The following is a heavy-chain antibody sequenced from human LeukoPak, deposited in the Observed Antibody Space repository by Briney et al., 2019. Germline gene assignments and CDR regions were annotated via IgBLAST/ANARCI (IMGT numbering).Heavy chain of an antibody. Sequence: GGSRRLSCATSGFTFSCYGMHWVRQAPGKGLEWVAFIRNDGSTKYFADSVKGRFTIPSDNSKNTLYLQMNSLRAEDAAVYYCAKTHTSSWGIFDYWGQGTLVTVSS. D-gene: IGHD6-13*01. J-gene: IGHJ4*02. CDR1: GFTFSCYG. V-gene: IGHV3-30*02. CDR3: AKTHTSSWGIFDY. CDR2: IRNDGSTK.